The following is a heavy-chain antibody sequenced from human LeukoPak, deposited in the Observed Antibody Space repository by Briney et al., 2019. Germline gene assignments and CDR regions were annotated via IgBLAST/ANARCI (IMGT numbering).Heavy chain of an antibody. V-gene: IGHV4-39*01. CDR3: ARGHRGGIDY. CDR1: GGSISSSSYY. D-gene: IGHD1-26*01. J-gene: IGHJ4*02. CDR2: IYYSGST. Sequence: PSETLSLTCTVSGGSISSSSYYWGWIRQPPGKGLEWIGSIYYSGSTYYNPSLKSRVTISVDTSKNQFSLKLSSVTAADTAVYYCARGHRGGIDYWGQGVLVTVSS.